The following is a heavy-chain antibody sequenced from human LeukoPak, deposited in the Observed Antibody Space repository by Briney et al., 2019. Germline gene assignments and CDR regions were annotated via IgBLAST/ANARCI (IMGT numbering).Heavy chain of an antibody. V-gene: IGHV3-7*05. J-gene: IGHJ4*02. CDR2: IKQDGSEK. D-gene: IGHD1-26*01. CDR1: GFTFSSYW. Sequence: GGSLRLSCAASGFTFSSYWMSWVRQAPGKGLEWVVNIKQDGSEKYYVDSVKGRFTISRDNAKNSLYLQMNSLRAEDTAVYYCASPGNYFYRLTYYWGQGTLVTVSS. CDR3: ASPGNYFYRLTYY.